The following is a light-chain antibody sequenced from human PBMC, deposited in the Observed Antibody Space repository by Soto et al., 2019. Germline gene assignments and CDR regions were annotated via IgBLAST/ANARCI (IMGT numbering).Light chain of an antibody. Sequence: SNELTQPPSVSVSPGQTARITCSGDALPKQYAYWYQQKPGQAPVVVICKDNERPSGVPERFSGSSSGTTVTLTISGVQAEDEADYYCQSSDSSGRYPYVFGTGTKVTVL. V-gene: IGLV3-25*02. CDR1: ALPKQY. CDR3: QSSDSSGRYPYV. J-gene: IGLJ1*01. CDR2: KDN.